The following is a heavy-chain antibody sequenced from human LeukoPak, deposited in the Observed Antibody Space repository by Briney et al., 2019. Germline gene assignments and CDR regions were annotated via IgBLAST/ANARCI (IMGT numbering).Heavy chain of an antibody. CDR1: GGSISSYY. CDR2: IYYSGST. Sequence: SETLSLTCTVSGGSISSYYWSWIRQPPGKGLEWIGYIYYSGSTNYNPSLKSRVTISVDTSKNQFSLKLSSVTAADTAVYYCARAHGYSYGYGTPFDPWGQGTLVTVSS. D-gene: IGHD5-18*01. J-gene: IGHJ5*02. CDR3: ARAHGYSYGYGTPFDP. V-gene: IGHV4-59*01.